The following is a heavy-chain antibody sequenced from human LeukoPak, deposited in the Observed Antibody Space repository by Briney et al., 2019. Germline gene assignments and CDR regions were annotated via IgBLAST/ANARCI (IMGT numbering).Heavy chain of an antibody. J-gene: IGHJ4*02. CDR2: INQDGSGE. V-gene: IGHV3-7*01. CDR1: GFTFSNYW. Sequence: GGSLRLSCAASGFTFSNYWMSWVRQAPGKGLEWVANINQDGSGEYYVDSVKGRFTLSRDNAKNSLYLQMNSLRAEDTAVYYCARENYYDSSGLDYWGQGTLVTVSS. D-gene: IGHD3-22*01. CDR3: ARENYYDSSGLDY.